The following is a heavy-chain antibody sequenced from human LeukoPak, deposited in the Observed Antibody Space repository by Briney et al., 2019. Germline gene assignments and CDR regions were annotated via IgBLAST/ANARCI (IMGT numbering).Heavy chain of an antibody. Sequence: ASVKVSCKASGGTLSSYAISWVRQAPGQGLEWMGRIIPILDITNYAQKFQGRVTITADKSTTTAYMELRSLRSEDTAGYYCAREADGYIDYWGQGTLVTVSS. CDR3: AREADGYIDY. J-gene: IGHJ4*02. CDR2: IIPILDIT. V-gene: IGHV1-69*04. CDR1: GGTLSSYA. D-gene: IGHD2-8*01.